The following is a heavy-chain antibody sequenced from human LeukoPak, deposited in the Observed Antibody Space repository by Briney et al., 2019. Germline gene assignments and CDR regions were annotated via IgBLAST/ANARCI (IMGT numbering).Heavy chain of an antibody. CDR2: ISSSGGST. CDR1: GFTFSSYS. Sequence: GGSLRLSCAASGFTFSSYSMNWVRQAPGKGLEWVSTISSSGGSTYYADSVKGRFIISRDNSKNTLYLQMNSLRAEDTAIYYCAKFPKSENCFDYWGQGTLITVSS. D-gene: IGHD3-3*01. CDR3: AKFPKSENCFDY. V-gene: IGHV3-23*01. J-gene: IGHJ4*02.